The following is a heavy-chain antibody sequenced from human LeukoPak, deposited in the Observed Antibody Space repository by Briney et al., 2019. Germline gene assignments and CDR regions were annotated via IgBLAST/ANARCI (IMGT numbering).Heavy chain of an antibody. CDR2: ISYDGSNK. D-gene: IGHD2-15*01. Sequence: GRSLRLSCAASGFTFSSYAMHWVRQAPGKGLEWVAVISYDGSNKYYADSVKGRFTISRDNSKNTLYLQMNSLRAEDTAVYYCASLYCSGGSCHGGRYYYCMDVWGKGTTVTVSS. V-gene: IGHV3-30-3*01. CDR3: ASLYCSGGSCHGGRYYYCMDV. CDR1: GFTFSSYA. J-gene: IGHJ6*03.